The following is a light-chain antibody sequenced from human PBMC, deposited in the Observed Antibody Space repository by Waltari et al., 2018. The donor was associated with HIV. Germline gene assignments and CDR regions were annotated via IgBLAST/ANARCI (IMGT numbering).Light chain of an antibody. CDR3: QQYGSSPPLYT. J-gene: IGKJ2*01. V-gene: IGKV3-20*01. CDR1: QSVSSSY. CDR2: GAS. Sequence: EIVLTQSTGTLSLSPGERATLSCRASQSVSSSYLAWYQQKPGQAPGLLIYGASSRATGIPDRFSGSGSGTDFTLTISRLEPEDFAVYYCQQYGSSPPLYTFGQGTKLEIK.